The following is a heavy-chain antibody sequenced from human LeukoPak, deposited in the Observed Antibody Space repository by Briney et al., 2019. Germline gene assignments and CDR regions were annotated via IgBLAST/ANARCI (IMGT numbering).Heavy chain of an antibody. Sequence: ASVKVSCKASGYTFTSNGTSWVRQAPGQGLEWMGWISGYNGNTNYAQKLQGRVTMTTDTSTSTAYMELRSLRSDDTDVYYCARDQEAYYYDSSAYNYFDYWGQGTLVTVSS. CDR3: ARDQEAYYYDSSAYNYFDY. V-gene: IGHV1-18*01. J-gene: IGHJ4*02. CDR1: GYTFTSNG. D-gene: IGHD3-22*01. CDR2: ISGYNGNT.